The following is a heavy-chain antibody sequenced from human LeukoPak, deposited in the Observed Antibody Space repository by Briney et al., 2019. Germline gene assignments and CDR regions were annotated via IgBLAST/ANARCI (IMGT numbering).Heavy chain of an antibody. J-gene: IGHJ5*02. CDR3: ARDAYYYDSSGYYSGWSDP. V-gene: IGHV1-46*01. Sequence: GASVKVSCNASGYTFTSYYMHWVRQAPGQGLEWVGIINPSGGSTSYAQKFQGRVSMSRDTSTSTVYMELSSLRSEATAVYYCARDAYYYDSSGYYSGWSDPWGQGTLVTVSS. D-gene: IGHD3-22*01. CDR2: INPSGGST. CDR1: GYTFTSYY.